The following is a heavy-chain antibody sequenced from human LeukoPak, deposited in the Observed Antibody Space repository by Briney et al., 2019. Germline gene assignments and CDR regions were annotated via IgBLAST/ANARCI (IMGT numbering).Heavy chain of an antibody. CDR1: GFTFSTYS. J-gene: IGHJ4*02. CDR3: ARGGVDYYGSGTYYLMYYFDY. D-gene: IGHD3-10*01. Sequence: GGSLRLSCAASGFTFSTYSMNWVRQAPGKGLEWVSSISSSSSYIYYADSVKGRFTISRDNAKNSLYLQMNSLRAEDTAVYFCARGGVDYYGSGTYYLMYYFDYWGQGALVTVSS. CDR2: ISSSSSYI. V-gene: IGHV3-21*04.